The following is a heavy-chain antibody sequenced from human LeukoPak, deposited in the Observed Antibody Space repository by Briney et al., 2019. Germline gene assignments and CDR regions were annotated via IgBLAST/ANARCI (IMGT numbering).Heavy chain of an antibody. V-gene: IGHV3-30*18. CDR1: GFTFSSYG. CDR3: AKDYYYDRSGYCFDY. J-gene: IGHJ4*02. Sequence: GGSLRLSCAASGFTFSSYGMHRVRQAPGKGLEWVSVISYDGSNKYYADSVKGRFTISRDNSKNTLYLQMNSLRAEDTAVYYCAKDYYYDRSGYCFDYWGQGTLVTVSS. CDR2: ISYDGSNK. D-gene: IGHD3-22*01.